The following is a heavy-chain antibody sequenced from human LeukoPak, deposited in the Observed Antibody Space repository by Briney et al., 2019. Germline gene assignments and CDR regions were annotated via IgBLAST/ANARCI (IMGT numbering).Heavy chain of an antibody. V-gene: IGHV3-30*02. CDR1: GFTFSSYG. Sequence: GGSLRLSCAASGFTFSSYGMHWVRQAPGKGLEWVAFIRYDGSNKYYADSVKDRFTISRDNSKNTLYLQMNSLRAEDTAVYYCAKLDFYCSSTSCQFDYWGQGTLVTVSS. D-gene: IGHD2-2*01. J-gene: IGHJ4*02. CDR2: IRYDGSNK. CDR3: AKLDFYCSSTSCQFDY.